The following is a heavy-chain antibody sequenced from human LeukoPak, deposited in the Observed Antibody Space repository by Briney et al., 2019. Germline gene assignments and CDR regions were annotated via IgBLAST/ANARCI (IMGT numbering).Heavy chain of an antibody. Sequence: SQTLSLTCTVSGGSISSGGYYWSWIRQHPGKGLEWIGYIYYSGSTYYNPSLKSRVTISVDTSKNQFSLNLSSVTAADTAVYYCTRGCYYDSSGYYCYYYGMDVWGQGTTVTVSS. J-gene: IGHJ6*02. V-gene: IGHV4-31*03. CDR3: TRGCYYDSSGYYCYYYGMDV. CDR2: IYYSGST. CDR1: GGSISSGGYY. D-gene: IGHD3-22*01.